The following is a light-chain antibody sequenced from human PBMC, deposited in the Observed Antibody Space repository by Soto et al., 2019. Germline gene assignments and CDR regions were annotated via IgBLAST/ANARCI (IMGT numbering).Light chain of an antibody. Sequence: IVLTQSPGILSLSPWERATLSCRASQSVSSNLAWYQQKPGQAPRLLIFGASTRATGIPARFSGSGSGTEFTLTISSLQSEDFAVYYCHQYNNWPPWTFGQGTKVDIK. CDR1: QSVSSN. CDR3: HQYNNWPPWT. CDR2: GAS. V-gene: IGKV3-15*01. J-gene: IGKJ1*01.